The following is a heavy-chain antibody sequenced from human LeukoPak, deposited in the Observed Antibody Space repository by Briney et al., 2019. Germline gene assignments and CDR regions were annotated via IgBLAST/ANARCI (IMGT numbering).Heavy chain of an antibody. D-gene: IGHD6-19*01. CDR2: LLYDGNTK. Sequence: PGGSLRLSCAASGFSLSNYGMHWLRQAPGKGLEWVAALLYDGNTKHYADSVKGRFTISRDNSKNTLSLQMNSLRAEDTAVYYCAKDRAVAGTHSFDYWGQGTLVTVSS. CDR1: GFSLSNYG. V-gene: IGHV3-33*06. CDR3: AKDRAVAGTHSFDY. J-gene: IGHJ4*02.